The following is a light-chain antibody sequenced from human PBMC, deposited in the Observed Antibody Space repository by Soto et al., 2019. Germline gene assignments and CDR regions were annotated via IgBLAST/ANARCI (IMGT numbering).Light chain of an antibody. CDR2: DPS. CDR1: QSISSW. V-gene: IGKV1-5*01. J-gene: IGKJ1*01. Sequence: DIQMTQSPSTLSASVGDRVTITCRASQSISSWLAWYQQKPGKAPKLLIYDPSSLESGFPSRFSGRGSEPAFTLTISILQPDDFATLYCQQYNSYPWTFGQGTKVEIK. CDR3: QQYNSYPWT.